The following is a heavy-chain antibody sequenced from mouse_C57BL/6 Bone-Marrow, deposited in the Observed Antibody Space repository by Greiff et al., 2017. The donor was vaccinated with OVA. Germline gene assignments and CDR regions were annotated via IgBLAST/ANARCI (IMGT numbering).Heavy chain of an antibody. Sequence: VQLQQSGPELVKPGASVKISCKASGYTFTDYYINWVKQRPGQGLEWIGWIFPGSGSTYYNEKFKGKATLTVDKSSSTAYMLLSSLTSEDSAVYFCASSLYYGSSYYAMDYWGQGTSVTVSS. D-gene: IGHD1-1*01. CDR2: IFPGSGST. CDR3: ASSLYYGSSYYAMDY. CDR1: GYTFTDYY. V-gene: IGHV1-75*01. J-gene: IGHJ4*01.